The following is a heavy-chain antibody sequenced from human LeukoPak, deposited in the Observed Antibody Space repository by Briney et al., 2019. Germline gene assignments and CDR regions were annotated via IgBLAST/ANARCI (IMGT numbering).Heavy chain of an antibody. Sequence: ASVKVSCKVSGYTLTELSMHWVRQAPGKGREWMGGFDPEDGETIYAQKFQGRVTMTEDTSTDTAYMELSSLRSEDTAVYYCATLGITGTTWGDYWGQGTLVTVSS. CDR1: GYTLTELS. V-gene: IGHV1-24*01. J-gene: IGHJ4*02. D-gene: IGHD1-20*01. CDR2: FDPEDGET. CDR3: ATLGITGTTWGDY.